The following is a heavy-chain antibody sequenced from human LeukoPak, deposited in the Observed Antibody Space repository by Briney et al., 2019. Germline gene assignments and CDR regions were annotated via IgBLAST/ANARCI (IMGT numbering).Heavy chain of an antibody. Sequence: KPSETLSLTCTVSGGSISSGGYYWSWIRQHPGKGLEWIGYIYYSGSTNYNPSLKSRVTISVDTSKNQFSLKLSSVTAADTAVYYCARGRRYSYFDYWGQGTLVTVSS. CDR3: ARGRRYSYFDY. V-gene: IGHV4-31*03. CDR2: IYYSGST. J-gene: IGHJ4*02. D-gene: IGHD2-15*01. CDR1: GGSISSGGYY.